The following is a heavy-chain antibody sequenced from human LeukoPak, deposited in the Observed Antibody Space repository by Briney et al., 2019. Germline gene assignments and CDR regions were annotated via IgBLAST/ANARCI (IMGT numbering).Heavy chain of an antibody. CDR3: ARGLLRGVSDY. V-gene: IGHV4-4*02. CDR2: IYHRGTT. J-gene: IGHJ4*02. D-gene: IGHD3-10*01. Sequence: SGTLSLTCAVSGDSINNNYWWTWVRQPPGKGLEWIGEIYHRGTTNYNPSLKSRVTISVDRSKNQFSLNLNSVTAADTAVYYCARGLLRGVSDYWGQGTLVTASS. CDR1: GDSINNNYW.